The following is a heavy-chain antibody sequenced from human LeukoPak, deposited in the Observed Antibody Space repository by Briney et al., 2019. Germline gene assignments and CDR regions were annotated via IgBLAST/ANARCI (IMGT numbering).Heavy chain of an antibody. CDR2: ITSGSSPI. D-gene: IGHD4-17*01. J-gene: IGHJ4*02. CDR3: ARRAYGDDSFDY. CDR1: GFTFRSYS. V-gene: IGHV3-48*02. Sequence: GGSLRLSCAASGFTFRSYSMNWVRQAPGKGLEWVSYITSGSSPIYYADSVKGRFTISRDNAKNSLYLRMNSLRDEDTAVYYCARRAYGDDSFDYWGQGTLVTVSS.